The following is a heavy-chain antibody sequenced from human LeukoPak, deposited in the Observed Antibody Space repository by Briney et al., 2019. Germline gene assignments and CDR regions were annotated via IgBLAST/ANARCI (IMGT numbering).Heavy chain of an antibody. CDR2: INQSGGT. J-gene: IGHJ4*02. D-gene: IGHD4-17*01. Sequence: SETLSLTCAVYGGSFSGYYWSWIRQPPGKGLEWIGEINQSGGTNYKPSLKSRVTISLDTSNNQFSLKLTSVTAADTAMYYCASIFYGDFIDSWGQGALVTVSS. CDR3: ASIFYGDFIDS. V-gene: IGHV4-34*01. CDR1: GGSFSGYY.